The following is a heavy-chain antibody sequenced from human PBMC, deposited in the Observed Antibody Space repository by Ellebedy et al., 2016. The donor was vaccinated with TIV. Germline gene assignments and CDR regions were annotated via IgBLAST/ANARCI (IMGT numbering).Heavy chain of an antibody. D-gene: IGHD2-21*02. J-gene: IGHJ4*02. CDR3: ARNRHVDRGDCLDH. CDR2: IWYDGSNK. Sequence: GESLKISCAASGFTFSSYGMHWVRQAPGKGLEWVAVIWYDGSNKYYADSVKGRFTISRDNSKNTLYLQMNNVGAEDTAVFYCARNRHVDRGDCLDHWGQGTLVTVSS. V-gene: IGHV3-33*01. CDR1: GFTFSSYG.